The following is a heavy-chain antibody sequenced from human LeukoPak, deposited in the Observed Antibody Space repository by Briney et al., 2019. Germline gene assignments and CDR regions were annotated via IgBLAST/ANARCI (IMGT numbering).Heavy chain of an antibody. V-gene: IGHV3-7*03. CDR3: ARDLRSGLATDGMDV. Sequence: GGSLRLSCATSGFTFSSNWMSWVRHAPGRGLEWVANIKPDGSAEYYAASVKGRFTISRDNAKNSLYLQMNSLRAEDTAVYYCARDLRSGLATDGMDVWGQGTTVTVSS. CDR1: GFTFSSNW. D-gene: IGHD3-3*01. J-gene: IGHJ6*02. CDR2: IKPDGSAE.